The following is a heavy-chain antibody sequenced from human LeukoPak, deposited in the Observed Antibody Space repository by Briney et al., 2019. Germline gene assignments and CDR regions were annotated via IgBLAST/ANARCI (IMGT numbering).Heavy chain of an antibody. D-gene: IGHD3-22*01. J-gene: IGHJ3*02. CDR3: ARFYYYDSSGYYYVRAFDI. V-gene: IGHV4-59*12. CDR2: IYYSGST. Sequence: SETLSLTCTVSVGSISSYYWSWIRQPAGKGLEWIGHIYYSGSTYYNPSLKSRVTISVDTSKNQFSLKLSSVTAADTAVYYCARFYYYDSSGYYYVRAFDIWGQGTMVTVSS. CDR1: VGSISSYY.